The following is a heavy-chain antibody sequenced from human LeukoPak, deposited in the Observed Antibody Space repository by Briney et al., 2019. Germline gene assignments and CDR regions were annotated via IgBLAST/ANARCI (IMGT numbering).Heavy chain of an antibody. CDR3: ARHPPRDCSSSSCYKRWFDP. V-gene: IGHV4-39*01. CDR2: MYYSGST. Sequence: PSETLSLTCTVSGGSISSSDSYWGWIRQPPGKGLEWIGSMYYSGSTYCNPSLKSRVTISVDTSKNQFSLKLNSVTAADTAVYYCARHPPRDCSSSSCYKRWFDPWGQGTLVTVSS. J-gene: IGHJ5*02. CDR1: GGSISSSDSY. D-gene: IGHD2-2*02.